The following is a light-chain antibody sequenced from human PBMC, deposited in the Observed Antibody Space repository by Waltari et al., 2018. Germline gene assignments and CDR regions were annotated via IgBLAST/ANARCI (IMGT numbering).Light chain of an antibody. J-gene: IGLJ2*01. CDR2: DVT. CDR1: SSDVGGYNH. V-gene: IGLV2-14*03. Sequence: QSALTQSASVSGSPGQSITISCTGTSSDVGGYNHVSWYQQHPGKAPKLMIYDVTNRPSGVSNRFSGSKSGNTASLTISGVQAEDEADYYCSSYTSSSALVFGGGTKLTVL. CDR3: SSYTSSSALV.